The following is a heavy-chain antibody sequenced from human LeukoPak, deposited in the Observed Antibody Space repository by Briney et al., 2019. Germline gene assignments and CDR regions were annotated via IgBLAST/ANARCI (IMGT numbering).Heavy chain of an antibody. V-gene: IGHV4-39*01. D-gene: IGHD3/OR15-3a*01. CDR2: IYYSGSP. Sequence: SETLSLTCAVSGGSISSNRYYWGWIRQPPGKGLEWIGSIYYSGSPYYNPSLTSRATISVDTSKNQFSLKVISVTAADTAVYYCARWRTARTGFDYWGQGTLVTVSS. CDR3: ARWRTARTGFDY. CDR1: GGSISSNRYY. J-gene: IGHJ4*02.